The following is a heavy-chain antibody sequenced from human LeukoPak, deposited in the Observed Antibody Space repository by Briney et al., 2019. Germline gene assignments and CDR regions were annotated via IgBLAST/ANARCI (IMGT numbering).Heavy chain of an antibody. Sequence: GGSLRLSCAVSGITLSNYGMSWVRQAPGGGVECVAGISGGGGMTNYADSVTGRFTISRDNPKDTLYLQMNSLRAEDTAVYFCAKRGVVIRVILVGFHKEAYYFDSWGQGALVTVSS. V-gene: IGHV3-23*01. CDR1: GITLSNYG. CDR3: AKRGVVIRVILVGFHKEAYYFDS. J-gene: IGHJ4*02. D-gene: IGHD3-22*01. CDR2: ISGGGGMT.